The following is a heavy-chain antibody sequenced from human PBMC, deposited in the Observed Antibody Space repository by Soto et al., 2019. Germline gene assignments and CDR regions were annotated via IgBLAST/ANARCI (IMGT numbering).Heavy chain of an antibody. J-gene: IGHJ4*02. CDR3: ASGHDAYKVRY. CDR1: GGSISSGGTGSY. CDR2: IYYTGNT. Sequence: QVQLQESGPGLVKPSQTLSLTCTVSGGSISSGGTGSYWTWIRQLPGKGLEWIGYIYYTGNTYYSPSLKRRPTLSIAPSENQFSLKLTSVTAADTAVYFCASGHDAYKVRYWGQGTLVTASS. D-gene: IGHD1-1*01. V-gene: IGHV4-31*03.